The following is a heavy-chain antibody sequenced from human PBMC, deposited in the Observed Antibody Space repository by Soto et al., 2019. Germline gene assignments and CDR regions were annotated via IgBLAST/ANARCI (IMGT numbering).Heavy chain of an antibody. CDR1: GFTFSSYE. CDR2: ISSSGSTI. V-gene: IGHV3-48*03. CDR3: ATTYYYDSSGYYKGLDY. D-gene: IGHD3-22*01. Sequence: GSLRLSCAASGFTFSSYEMNWVRQAPGKGLEWVSYISSSGSTIYYADSVKGRFTISRDNAKNSLYLQMNSLRAEDTAVYYCATTYYYDSSGYYKGLDYWGQGTLVTVSS. J-gene: IGHJ4*02.